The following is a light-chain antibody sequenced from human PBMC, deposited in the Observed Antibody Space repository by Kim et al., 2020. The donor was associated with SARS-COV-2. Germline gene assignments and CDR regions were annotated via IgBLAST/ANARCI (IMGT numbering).Light chain of an antibody. CDR3: SSYTRTHTLL. CDR2: DVY. V-gene: IGLV2-14*02. CDR1: TTDH. J-gene: IGLJ2*01. Sequence: RSPGQSITISCTGTTTDHVSWYQQYTGKAPKLMIYDVYKWPSGVSHRFSGSKYDNTASLTISGLQADDEAAYYCSSYTRTHTLLFGGGTKVTVL.